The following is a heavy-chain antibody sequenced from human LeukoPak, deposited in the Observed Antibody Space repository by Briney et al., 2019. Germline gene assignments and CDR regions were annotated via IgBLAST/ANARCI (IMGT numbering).Heavy chain of an antibody. CDR3: AKGDDYGANTRLPKYNWFDP. D-gene: IGHD4-23*01. CDR1: GFTFTTCA. J-gene: IGHJ5*02. Sequence: GGSLRLSCAASGFTFTTCAMHWVRQAPGKGLEWVAYIRYDGNNKNYADSAKGRFTISRDNSKDMLYLQMNSLRPEDTAVYYCAKGDDYGANTRLPKYNWFDPWGQGTLVTVSS. V-gene: IGHV3-30*02. CDR2: IRYDGNNK.